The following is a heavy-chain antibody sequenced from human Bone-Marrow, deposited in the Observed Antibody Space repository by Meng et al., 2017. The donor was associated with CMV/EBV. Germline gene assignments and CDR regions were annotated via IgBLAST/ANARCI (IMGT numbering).Heavy chain of an antibody. Sequence: GESLKISCAASGFTFSSYAMHWVRQAPGKGLEWVAVISYDGSNKYYADSVKGRFTTSRDNSKNTLYLQMNSLRAEDTAVYYCARAEIRDTYYDFWSGYPPDYWGQGTLVTVSS. CDR2: ISYDGSNK. CDR3: ARAEIRDTYYDFWSGYPPDY. D-gene: IGHD3-3*01. J-gene: IGHJ4*02. V-gene: IGHV3-30*04. CDR1: GFTFSSYA.